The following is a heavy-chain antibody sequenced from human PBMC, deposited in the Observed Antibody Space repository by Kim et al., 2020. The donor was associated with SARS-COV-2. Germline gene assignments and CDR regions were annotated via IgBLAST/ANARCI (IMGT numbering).Heavy chain of an antibody. D-gene: IGHD5-18*01. CDR1: GGSISSGGYS. J-gene: IGHJ4*01. Sequence: SETLSLTCAVSGGSISSGGYSWSWIRQPPGEGLEWIGYIYHNGSTYYNPSLKSRVTISVDRSKNQFSLKLSSVTAADTAVYYCARARIRGYSYGLDYWG. CDR2: IYHNGST. CDR3: ARARIRGYSYGLDY. V-gene: IGHV4-30-2*01.